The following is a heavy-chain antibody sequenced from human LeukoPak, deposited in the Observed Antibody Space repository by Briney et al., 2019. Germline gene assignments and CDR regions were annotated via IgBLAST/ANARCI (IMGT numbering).Heavy chain of an antibody. J-gene: IGHJ4*02. CDR1: GFTFSSYA. CDR3: AKDRYRSSTRCPPTFDY. Sequence: GGSLRLSCAASGFTFSSYAMSWVRQAPGKGLEWVSAISGSGGSTYYADSVKGRFTISRDNSKNTLYLQLNSLRAEDTAVYCCAKDRYRSSTRCPPTFDYRGQGTPVAASP. V-gene: IGHV3-23*01. CDR2: ISGSGGST. D-gene: IGHD2-2*01.